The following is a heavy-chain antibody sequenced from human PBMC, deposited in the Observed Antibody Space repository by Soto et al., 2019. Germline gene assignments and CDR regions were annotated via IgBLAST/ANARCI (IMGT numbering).Heavy chain of an antibody. J-gene: IGHJ4*02. CDR2: INPYSGDT. CDR3: ARDRSPGRITMIVAGDL. CDR1: GYTFTAYY. V-gene: IGHV1-2*02. D-gene: IGHD3-22*01. Sequence: QVQLVQSGAEVKKPGASVKVSCKASGYTFTAYYMHWVRQAPGQGPEWMGWINPYSGDTNYAQKFQGRVTMTRDTSISTVYMELSRLRSDDTAVYYCARDRSPGRITMIVAGDLWGQGALVTVSS.